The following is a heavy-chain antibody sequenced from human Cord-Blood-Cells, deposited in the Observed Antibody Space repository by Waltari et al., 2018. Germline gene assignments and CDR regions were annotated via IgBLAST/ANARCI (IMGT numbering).Heavy chain of an antibody. CDR1: GYSVPRNSPA. V-gene: IGHV6-1*01. D-gene: IGHD7-27*01. CDR3: ARVSRTGDRWYFDL. CDR2: TYYRSKWYN. J-gene: IGHJ2*01. Sequence: QVQLQQSGPGLVKPSQTLSLTCSISGYSVPRNSPAWNWIRQSPSRGLEWLGRTYYRSKWYNDYAVSVKSRITINPDTSKNQFSLQLNSVTPEDTAVYYCARVSRTGDRWYFDLWGRGTLVTVSS.